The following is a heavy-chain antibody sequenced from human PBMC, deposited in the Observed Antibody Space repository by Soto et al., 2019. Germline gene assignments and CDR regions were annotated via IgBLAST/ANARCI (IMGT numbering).Heavy chain of an antibody. CDR2: ISGGGDTT. Sequence: VVSKSLSYTAAALRFSHFAMSWVRQAPGKGPEWVSAISGGGDTTYYADSVQGRFTISRDNSKNTLYLQMNSLRADDTALYYSANIKVVLAFRGQGTLVTGSS. D-gene: IGHD2-15*01. V-gene: IGHV3-23*01. CDR1: ALRFSHFA. J-gene: IGHJ1*01. CDR3: ANIKVVLAF.